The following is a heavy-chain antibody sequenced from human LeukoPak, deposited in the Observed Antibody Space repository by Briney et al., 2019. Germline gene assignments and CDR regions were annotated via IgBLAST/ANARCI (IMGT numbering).Heavy chain of an antibody. CDR3: AKDGSGSFDYFDY. J-gene: IGHJ4*02. CDR1: GFTFSSYA. Sequence: GGSLRLSCAASGFTFSSYAMSWVRQAPGKGLEWVSLTSGSGTTTYYADSVKGRFTISRDNSKNTLYLQLNSLRAEDTAVYYCAKDGSGSFDYFDYWGQGTLVTVSS. CDR2: TSGSGTTT. V-gene: IGHV3-23*01. D-gene: IGHD3-10*01.